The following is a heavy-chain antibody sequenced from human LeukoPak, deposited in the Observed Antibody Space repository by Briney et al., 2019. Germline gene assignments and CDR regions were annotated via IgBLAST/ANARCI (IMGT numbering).Heavy chain of an antibody. D-gene: IGHD1-26*01. J-gene: IGHJ4*02. CDR3: AKAGYVGATFDY. CDR1: GFTFDDYA. Sequence: GRSLRLSCAASGFTFDDYAMHWVRQAPGKGLEWVSAISGSGGSTYYADSVKGRFTISRDNSKNTLYLQMNSLRAEDTAVYYCAKAGYVGATFDYWGQGTLVTVSS. CDR2: ISGSGGST. V-gene: IGHV3-23*01.